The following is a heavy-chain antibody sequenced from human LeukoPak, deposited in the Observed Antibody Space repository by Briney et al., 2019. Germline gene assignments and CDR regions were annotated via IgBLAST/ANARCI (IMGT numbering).Heavy chain of an antibody. V-gene: IGHV1-46*01. D-gene: IGHD6-6*01. CDR2: INPSGGST. Sequence: VASVKVSCKASGYTFTSYYMHWVRQAPGQGLEWMGIINPSGGSTSYAQKFQGRVTMTRDTSKNQFSLKLSSVTAADTAVYYCARVSQLDDAFDIWGQGTMVTVSS. CDR3: ARVSQLDDAFDI. CDR1: GYTFTSYY. J-gene: IGHJ3*02.